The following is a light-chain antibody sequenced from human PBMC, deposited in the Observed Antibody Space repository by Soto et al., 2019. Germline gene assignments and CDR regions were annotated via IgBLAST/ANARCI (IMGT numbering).Light chain of an antibody. CDR3: QQRSQCPPMT. CDR1: QSISTY. V-gene: IGKV3-11*01. CDR2: DAS. Sequence: EILLTQSPVTLSLSPGQRATLSCRASQSISTYLAWYQVKPGQAPRLLIYDASSRAPGVPARFSGSGSGTDFSLTISSLEPEDVAVYYCQQRSQCPPMTFGQGTRLEMK. J-gene: IGKJ5*01.